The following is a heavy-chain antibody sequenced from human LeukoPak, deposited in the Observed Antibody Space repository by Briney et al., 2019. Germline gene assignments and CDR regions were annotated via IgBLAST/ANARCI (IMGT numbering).Heavy chain of an antibody. D-gene: IGHD2-2*01. V-gene: IGHV3-33*01. CDR3: ARDNLFGYYCSSPSCYENYYYYYRDV. J-gene: IGHJ6*03. Sequence: GRSLRLSCAASGSTFSSYGMHWVRQAPGKGLEWVAVIWYDGSNKYYADSVKGRFTISRDNSKNTLYLQMNSLRAEDTDVYYCARDNLFGYYCSSPSCYENYYYYYRDVGGKGTRVTVSS. CDR2: IWYDGSNK. CDR1: GSTFSSYG.